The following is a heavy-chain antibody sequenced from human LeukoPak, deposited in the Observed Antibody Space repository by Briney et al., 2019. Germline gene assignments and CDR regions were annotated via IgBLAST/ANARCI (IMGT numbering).Heavy chain of an antibody. CDR2: IYYSGST. CDR1: GGSISNYY. D-gene: IGHD1-26*01. J-gene: IGHJ3*02. V-gene: IGHV4-59*01. Sequence: SETLSLTCTVSGGSISNYYWSWIRQPPGKGLEWIGDIYYSGSTNYIPSLKSRVTISVVTSKNQFSLKLSSVTAADTAVYYCAREKWVGATTVRAFDIWGQGTMVTVSS. CDR3: AREKWVGATTVRAFDI.